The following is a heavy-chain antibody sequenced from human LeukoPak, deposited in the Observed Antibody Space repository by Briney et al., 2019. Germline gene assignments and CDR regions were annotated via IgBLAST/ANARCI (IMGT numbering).Heavy chain of an antibody. CDR1: GGSISSGSHY. Sequence: SETLSLTCTVSGGSISSGSHYWSWIRQSAEKGLEWIGRMDSSGSTNYNPSLKSRVTLSADMSRNQFSLKLRSMTAADTALYYCARGWFGGVFDIWGQGTMVTVSS. CDR2: MDSSGST. V-gene: IGHV4-61*02. CDR3: ARGWFGGVFDI. D-gene: IGHD3-10*01. J-gene: IGHJ3*02.